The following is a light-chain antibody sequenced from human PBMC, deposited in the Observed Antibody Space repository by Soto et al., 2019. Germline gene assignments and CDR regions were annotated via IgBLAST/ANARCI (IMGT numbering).Light chain of an antibody. CDR2: LEGSGSY. Sequence: QSVLTQSSSASASLGSSVNLTCTLSSGHSSYIIAWHQQQPGKAPRYLMKLEGSGSYNKGSGVPDRFSGSSSGADRYLTISNLQFEDEADYYCETWDFNTRVFGGGTQLTVL. J-gene: IGLJ3*02. V-gene: IGLV4-60*02. CDR1: SGHSSYI. CDR3: ETWDFNTRV.